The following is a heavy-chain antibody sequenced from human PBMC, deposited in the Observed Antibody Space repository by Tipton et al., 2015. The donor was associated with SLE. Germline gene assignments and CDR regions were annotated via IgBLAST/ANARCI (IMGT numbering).Heavy chain of an antibody. D-gene: IGHD5-24*01. CDR1: GFTFSSYW. J-gene: IGHJ4*02. V-gene: IGHV3-7*01. CDR2: IKQDGSEK. Sequence: GSLRLSCAASGFTFSSYWMSWVRQAPGKGLEWVANIKQDGSEKYYVDSVKGRFTTSRDNAKNSLYLQMNSLRAEDTAVYYCARGGPGATNYFDYWGQGTLVTVSS. CDR3: ARGGPGATNYFDY.